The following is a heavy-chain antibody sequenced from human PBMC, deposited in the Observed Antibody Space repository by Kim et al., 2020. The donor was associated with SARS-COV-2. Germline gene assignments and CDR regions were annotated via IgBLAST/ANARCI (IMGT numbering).Heavy chain of an antibody. CDR3: ARGPYGSSLADY. Sequence: TYNPSLKSGVTISVDTTRNKFALKLGSVTAADTAVYYCARGPYGSSLADYWGQGTLVTVSS. J-gene: IGHJ4*02. D-gene: IGHD3-10*01. V-gene: IGHV4-34*01.